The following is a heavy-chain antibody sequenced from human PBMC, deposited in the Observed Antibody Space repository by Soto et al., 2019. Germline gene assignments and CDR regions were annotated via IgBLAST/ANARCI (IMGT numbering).Heavy chain of an antibody. CDR1: GYTFTSYD. CDR2: MNPNSGNT. J-gene: IGHJ5*02. V-gene: IGHV1-8*01. Sequence: GASVKVSCKASGYTFTSYDINWVRQATGQGLEWMGWMNPNSGNTGYAQKFQGRVTMTRNTSISTAYMELSSLRSEDTDVYYCARGLGMTNWFDPWGQGTLVTVSS. CDR3: ARGLGMTNWFDP. D-gene: IGHD3-10*01.